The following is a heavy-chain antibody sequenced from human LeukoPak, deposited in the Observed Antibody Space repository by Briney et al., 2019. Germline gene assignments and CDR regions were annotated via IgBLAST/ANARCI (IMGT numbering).Heavy chain of an antibody. CDR1: GGSFSGYY. CDR3: ARGTSIAARRPDY. V-gene: IGHV4-34*01. J-gene: IGHJ4*02. Sequence: PSETLSLTCAVYGGSFSGYYWSWIRQPPGKGLEWIGEINHSGSTNYNPSLKSRVTISVDTSKNQFSLKLSSVTAADTAVYYSARGTSIAARRPDYWGQGTLVTVSS. CDR2: INHSGST. D-gene: IGHD6-6*01.